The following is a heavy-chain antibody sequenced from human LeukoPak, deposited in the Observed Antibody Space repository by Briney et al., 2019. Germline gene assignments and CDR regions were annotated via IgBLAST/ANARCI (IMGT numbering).Heavy chain of an antibody. J-gene: IGHJ4*02. V-gene: IGHV3-23*01. CDR3: AKTSSVVAYPPFDY. D-gene: IGHD3-22*01. CDR1: GFTFSSYG. CDR2: ISGSGGST. Sequence: GGTLRLSCAASGFTFSSYGMSWVRQAPGKGLEWVSAISGSGGSTYYADSVKGRFTISRDNSKNTLYLQMNSLRAEDTAVYYCAKTSSVVAYPPFDYWGQGTLVTVSS.